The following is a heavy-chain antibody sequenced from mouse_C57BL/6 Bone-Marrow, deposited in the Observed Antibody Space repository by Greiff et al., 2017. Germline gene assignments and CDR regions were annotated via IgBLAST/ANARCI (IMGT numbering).Heavy chain of an antibody. V-gene: IGHV5-17*01. J-gene: IGHJ4*01. CDR1: GGKGRGEG. CDR3: ARPYYYAMDY. Sequence: EVKLMESGGGLGKKGGSVKMSWEEEGGKGRGEGRGGGGQSRGEGLEWVAYISSVSSTIYYADTVKGRFTISRDNAKNTLFLQMTSLRSEDTAMYYCARPYYYAMDYGGQGTSVTVSS. CDR2: ISSVSSTI.